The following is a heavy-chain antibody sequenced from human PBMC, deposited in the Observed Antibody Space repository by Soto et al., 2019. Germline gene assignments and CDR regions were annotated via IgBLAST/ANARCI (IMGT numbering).Heavy chain of an antibody. J-gene: IGHJ6*02. V-gene: IGHV1-24*01. CDR1: GCSLTELA. D-gene: IGHD1-7*01. CDR3: ATSLELPLGVDI. CDR2: FDPEDGQT. Sequence: ASVKVSCKVSGCSLTELAIHWVRQAPEKGLEWMGGFDPEDGQTINKQKFQDRVTMTGDTSSDTGYMELSNLRSEDTAIYYCATSLELPLGVDIWGQGTTVTVSS.